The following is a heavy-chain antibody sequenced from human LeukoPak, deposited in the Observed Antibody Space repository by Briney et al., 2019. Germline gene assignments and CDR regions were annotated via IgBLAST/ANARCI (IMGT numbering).Heavy chain of an antibody. J-gene: IGHJ4*02. Sequence: ASVKVSCKASGATFTTYAIIWVRQAPGQGLEWMGWINTNTGNPTYAQGFTGRFVFSLDTSVSTAYLQISSLKAEDTAVYYCATHYYDSSGYRLAGDYWGQGTLVTVSS. D-gene: IGHD3-22*01. V-gene: IGHV7-4-1*02. CDR1: GATFTTYA. CDR2: INTNTGNP. CDR3: ATHYYDSSGYRLAGDY.